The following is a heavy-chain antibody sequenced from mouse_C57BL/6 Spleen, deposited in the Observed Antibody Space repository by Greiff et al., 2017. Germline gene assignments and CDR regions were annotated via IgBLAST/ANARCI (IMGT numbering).Heavy chain of an antibody. D-gene: IGHD1-1*01. Sequence: EVQLQQSGPELVKPGASVKIPCKASGYTFTDYNMDWVKQSHGKSLEWIGDINPNNGGTIYNQKFKGKATLTVDKSSSTAYMELRSLTSEDTAVYCCARFPLYYSSTYWYIDVWGTGTTVTVSS. CDR3: ARFPLYYSSTYWYIDV. CDR1: GYTFTDYN. CDR2: INPNNGGT. V-gene: IGHV1-18*01. J-gene: IGHJ1*03.